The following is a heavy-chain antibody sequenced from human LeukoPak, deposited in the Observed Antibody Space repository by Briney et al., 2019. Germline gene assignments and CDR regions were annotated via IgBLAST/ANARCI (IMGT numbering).Heavy chain of an antibody. CDR1: GFTFSSYG. CDR3: ARYYYDSSTYSPSRLDAFDI. D-gene: IGHD3-22*01. CDR2: IWYDGSNE. J-gene: IGHJ3*02. Sequence: GGSLILSCAASGFTFSSYGMHWVRQAPGKGLEWVAIIWYDGSNEYYADSVKGRFTISRDNSKNTLYLQMNSLRAEDTAVYYCARYYYDSSTYSPSRLDAFDIWGPGTMVTVSS. V-gene: IGHV3-33*01.